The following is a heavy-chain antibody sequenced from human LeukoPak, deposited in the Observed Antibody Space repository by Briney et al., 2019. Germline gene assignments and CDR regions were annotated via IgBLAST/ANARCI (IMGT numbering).Heavy chain of an antibody. CDR2: VSHSGST. D-gene: IGHD6-25*01. Sequence: PSETLSLTCTVSGYSINSGYYWGWIRQPPGKGLEWIGSVSHSGSTYYNPSLRSRVTISVDTSKNQFSLKLSSVTAADTAMYYCAKDKGAASALPHNWFDPWGQGTLVTVS. CDR1: GYSINSGYY. J-gene: IGHJ5*02. CDR3: AKDKGAASALPHNWFDP. V-gene: IGHV4-38-2*02.